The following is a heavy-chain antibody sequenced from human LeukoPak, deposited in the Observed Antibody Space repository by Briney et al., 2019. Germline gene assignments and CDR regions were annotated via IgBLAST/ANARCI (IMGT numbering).Heavy chain of an antibody. Sequence: PGGSLRLPCAASGFTFSSYSMNWVRQAPGKGLEWVSSITSRSTYIYYADSVKGRFTIARDNAKNSLYLQMNSLRAEDTAVYYCARDLSSWGATLYGVFDIWGQGTMVTVSS. CDR1: GFTFSSYS. CDR2: ITSRSTYI. D-gene: IGHD1-26*01. CDR3: ARDLSSWGATLYGVFDI. J-gene: IGHJ3*02. V-gene: IGHV3-21*01.